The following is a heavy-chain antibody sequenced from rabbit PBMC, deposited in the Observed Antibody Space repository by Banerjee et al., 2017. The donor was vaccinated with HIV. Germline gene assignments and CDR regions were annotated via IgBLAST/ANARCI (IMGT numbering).Heavy chain of an antibody. CDR3: ARDLAGVIGWNFNL. Sequence: QQQLEESGGGLVKPGASLTLTCKASGIDFTSYYYMCWVRQAPGKGLELIACIYTSTNSTWYANWVNGRFTISSSTSLNSVDLKMTSLTAADTATHFCARDLAGVIGWNFNLWGPGTLVTVS. CDR2: IYTSTNST. V-gene: IGHV1S43*01. D-gene: IGHD4-1*01. CDR1: GIDFTSYYY. J-gene: IGHJ4*01.